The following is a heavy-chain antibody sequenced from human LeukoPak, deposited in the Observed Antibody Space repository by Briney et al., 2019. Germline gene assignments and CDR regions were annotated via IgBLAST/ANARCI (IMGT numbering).Heavy chain of an antibody. J-gene: IGHJ4*02. D-gene: IGHD6-13*01. Sequence: GGSLRLSCAASGFTFSSYAMSWVRQAPGKGLEWVSGISGGGNTYYADSVKGRFTISRDNSENTLYLQMNTLGAEDTALYYCAKTWGYSSSGIDYWGQGTLVTVSS. CDR1: GFTFSSYA. CDR2: ISGGGNT. CDR3: AKTWGYSSSGIDY. V-gene: IGHV3-23*01.